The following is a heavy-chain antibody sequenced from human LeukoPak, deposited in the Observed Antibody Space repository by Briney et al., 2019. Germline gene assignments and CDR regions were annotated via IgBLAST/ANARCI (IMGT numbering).Heavy chain of an antibody. CDR1: GGTFSSYA. CDR2: IIPILGIA. D-gene: IGHD1-26*01. J-gene: IGHJ4*02. V-gene: IGHV1-69*04. Sequence: GASVKVSCKASGGTFSSYAISWVRQAPGQGLEWMGRIIPILGIANYAQKFQGRVTITADKSTSTAYMELSSLRSEDTAVYYCARQIVGATSSDYWGQGTLVTVSS. CDR3: ARQIVGATSSDY.